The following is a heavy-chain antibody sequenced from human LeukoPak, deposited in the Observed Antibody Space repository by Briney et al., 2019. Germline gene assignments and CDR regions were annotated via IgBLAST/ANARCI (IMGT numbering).Heavy chain of an antibody. CDR1: GGSFSGYY. D-gene: IGHD2-15*01. J-gene: IGHJ5*02. CDR2: INHSGST. V-gene: IGHV4-34*01. CDR3: ARGHCSGGSCYSSNWFDP. Sequence: PSETLSLTCAVYGGSFSGYYWSWIRQPPGKGLEWIGEINHSGSTNYNPSLKSRVTISVDTSKNQFSLKLSSVTAADTAVYCCARGHCSGGSCYSSNWFDPWGQGTLVTVSS.